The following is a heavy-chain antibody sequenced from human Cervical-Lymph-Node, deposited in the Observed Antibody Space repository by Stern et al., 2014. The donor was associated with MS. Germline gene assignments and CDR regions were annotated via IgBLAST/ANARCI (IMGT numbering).Heavy chain of an antibody. Sequence: VQLVESGAEVKKPGASVKVSCKASGYTFTSYGISWVRQAPGQGLEWMGWISAYNGNTNYAQKLQGRVTMTTDTSTSTAYMELRSLRSDDTAVYYCARRYYGSGSPSYYYYGMDVWGQGTTVTGSS. CDR1: GYTFTSYG. CDR3: ARRYYGSGSPSYYYYGMDV. D-gene: IGHD3-10*01. J-gene: IGHJ6*02. V-gene: IGHV1-18*01. CDR2: ISAYNGNT.